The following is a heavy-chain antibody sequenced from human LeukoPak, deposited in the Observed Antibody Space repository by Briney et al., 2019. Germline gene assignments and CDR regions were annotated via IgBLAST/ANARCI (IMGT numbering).Heavy chain of an antibody. CDR3: ARGVSEWSGKDY. J-gene: IGHJ4*02. Sequence: ASVKVSCKASGGTFSSYAISWVRQAPGQGLEWMGGIIPIFGTANYAQKFQGRVTITTDESTSTAYMELSSLRSEDTAVYYCARGVSEWSGKDYWGQGTLVTVSS. V-gene: IGHV1-69*05. D-gene: IGHD3-3*01. CDR1: GGTFSSYA. CDR2: IIPIFGTA.